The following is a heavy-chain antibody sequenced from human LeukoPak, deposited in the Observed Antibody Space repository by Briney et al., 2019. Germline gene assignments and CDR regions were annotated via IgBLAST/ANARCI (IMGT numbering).Heavy chain of an antibody. CDR1: GFTFSSYG. Sequence: GGSLRLSCAASGFTFSSYGMHWVRQAPGKGLEWVAFIRYDGSNKYYADSVKGRFTISRDNSKNTLYLQMNSLRAEDTAVYYCAKDLIRIAARPGYFDYWGQGTLVTVSS. V-gene: IGHV3-30*02. CDR3: AKDLIRIAARPGYFDY. CDR2: IRYDGSNK. J-gene: IGHJ4*02. D-gene: IGHD6-6*01.